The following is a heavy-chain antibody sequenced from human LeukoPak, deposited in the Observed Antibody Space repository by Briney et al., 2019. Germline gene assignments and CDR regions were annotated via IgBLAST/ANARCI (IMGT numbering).Heavy chain of an antibody. J-gene: IGHJ4*02. V-gene: IGHV3-21*06. Sequence: GGSLRLSCAASGFTFSSYSMNWARQAPGKGLEWVSSIDSSGGYMFYADSVKGRFIISRDNAKDSLYLQMNSLRVEDTAVYYCATHFDYWGQGTLVTVSS. CDR1: GFTFSSYS. CDR3: ATHFDY. CDR2: IDSSGGYM.